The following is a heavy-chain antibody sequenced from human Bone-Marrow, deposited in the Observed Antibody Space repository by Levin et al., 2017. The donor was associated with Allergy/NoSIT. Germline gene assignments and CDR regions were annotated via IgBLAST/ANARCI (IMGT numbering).Heavy chain of an antibody. V-gene: IGHV1-69*02. J-gene: IGHJ5*02. Sequence: KISCKASGNTFSSYTFTWVRQAPGQGLEWMGRIIPILRMTNYAQKFQGRITITADKSTSTTYMELSSLRAEDAAVYYCAWGLEYCSHNSCLNFRLDPWGQGTLVTVSS. CDR3: AWGLEYCSHNSCLNFRLDP. CDR2: IIPILRMT. CDR1: GNTFSSYT. D-gene: IGHD2/OR15-2a*01.